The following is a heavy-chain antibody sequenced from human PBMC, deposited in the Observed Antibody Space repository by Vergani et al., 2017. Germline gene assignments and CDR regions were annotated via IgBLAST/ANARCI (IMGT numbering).Heavy chain of an antibody. V-gene: IGHV1-46*01. Sequence: QVQLVQSGAEVKKPGASVKVSCKASGYTFTSYYMHWVRQAPGQGLEWMGIINPSGGSTSYAQKFQGRVTMTRDTSTSTVYMERSSLRSEDTAVYYCARDARAYYYDSSGYXYDYWGQGTLVTVSS. CDR3: ARDARAYYYDSSGYXYDY. CDR1: GYTFTSYY. CDR2: INPSGGST. J-gene: IGHJ4*02. D-gene: IGHD3-22*01.